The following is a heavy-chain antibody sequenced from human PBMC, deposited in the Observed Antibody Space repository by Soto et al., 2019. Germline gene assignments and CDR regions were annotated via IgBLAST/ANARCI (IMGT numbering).Heavy chain of an antibody. J-gene: IGHJ4*02. D-gene: IGHD6-19*01. V-gene: IGHV1-24*01. Sequence: QVQLVQSGAEVKKPGASVKVSCKVSGYTLTELSMHWVRQAPGKGLEWMGGFDPEDGETIYAQKFQGRVTMTEDTSTDTAYMELSSLRSEDTAVYYCATDFSIRWVAALAGPDGKSAGSSGWYWGQGTLVTVSS. CDR3: ATDFSIRWVAALAGPDGKSAGSSGWY. CDR2: FDPEDGET. CDR1: GYTLTELS.